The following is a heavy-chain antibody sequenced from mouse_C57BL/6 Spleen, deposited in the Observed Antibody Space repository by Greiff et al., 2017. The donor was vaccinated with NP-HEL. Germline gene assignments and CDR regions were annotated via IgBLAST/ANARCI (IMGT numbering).Heavy chain of an antibody. Sequence: QVQLQQSGPELVKPGASVKISCKASGYTFTDYYINWVKQRPGQGLVWIGWIYPGSGNTKYNEKFKGKATLTVDTSSSTAYMQLRSLTSEDSAVYFCARRRDYGGAMDYWGQGTSVTVSS. D-gene: IGHD2-4*01. CDR3: ARRRDYGGAMDY. CDR1: GYTFTDYY. J-gene: IGHJ4*01. V-gene: IGHV1-84*01. CDR2: IYPGSGNT.